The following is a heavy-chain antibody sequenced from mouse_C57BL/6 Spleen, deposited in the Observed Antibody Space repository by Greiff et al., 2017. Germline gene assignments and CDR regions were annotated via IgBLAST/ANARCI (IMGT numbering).Heavy chain of an antibody. J-gene: IGHJ3*01. CDR3: TPYYYGSGFAY. Sequence: EVQLQQSGAELVRPGASVKLSCTASGFNIKDYYMHWVKQRPEQGLEWIGRIDPEDGDTEYAPKFQGKATMTADTSSNTAYLQLSSLTSEDTAVYYCTPYYYGSGFAYGGQGTLVTVSA. D-gene: IGHD1-1*01. V-gene: IGHV14-1*01. CDR1: GFNIKDYY. CDR2: IDPEDGDT.